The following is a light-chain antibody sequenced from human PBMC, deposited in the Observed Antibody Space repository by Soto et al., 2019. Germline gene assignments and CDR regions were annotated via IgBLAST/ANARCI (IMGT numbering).Light chain of an antibody. CDR1: QSVASW. CDR2: AAS. Sequence: DIQMTQSPSSVSASVGDGVTISCRASQSVASWLAWYQQRPGKAPRLLIYAASRLQRGVPSRFGGSESGTDFTLTISSLQPEDIATYYCLQSNSFPFTFGGGTKVEIK. CDR3: LQSNSFPFT. V-gene: IGKV1-12*01. J-gene: IGKJ4*01.